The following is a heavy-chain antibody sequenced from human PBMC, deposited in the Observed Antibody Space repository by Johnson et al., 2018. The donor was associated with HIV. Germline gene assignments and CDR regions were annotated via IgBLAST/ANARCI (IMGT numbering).Heavy chain of an antibody. CDR3: AKVGSGYSSSS. CDR2: ISGSGGST. V-gene: IGHV3-23*04. Sequence: VQLVESGGGLVQPGRSLKLSCAASGFTFDDYAMHWVRQTPGKGLEWVSTISGSGGSTYYADSVKGRFTISRDNSKNTLYLQMNRLRAEDTAVYYCAKVGSGYSSSSWGQGTMVTVSS. J-gene: IGHJ3*01. CDR1: GFTFDDYA. D-gene: IGHD6-13*01.